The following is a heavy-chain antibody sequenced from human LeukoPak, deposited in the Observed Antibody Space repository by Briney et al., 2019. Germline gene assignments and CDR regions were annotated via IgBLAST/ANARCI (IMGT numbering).Heavy chain of an antibody. J-gene: IGHJ4*02. D-gene: IGHD6-19*01. CDR2: ISSSGSTI. V-gene: IGHV3-11*01. CDR1: GFTFSDYY. Sequence: GGSLRLSCAASGFTFSDYYMSWIRQAPGKGLEWVSYISSSGSTIYYADSVKGRFTISRDNAKNSLYLQMNSLRAEDTAVYYCAKVTSGIAVAIDYWGQGMLVTVSS. CDR3: AKVTSGIAVAIDY.